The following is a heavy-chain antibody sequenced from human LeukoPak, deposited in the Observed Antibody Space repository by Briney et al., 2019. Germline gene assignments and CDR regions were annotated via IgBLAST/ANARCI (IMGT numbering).Heavy chain of an antibody. CDR1: GYTFNAYY. Sequence: ASVKVSCEASGYTFNAYYMHWVRQAPGQGLEWMGWINAYSGGTNYAQKFQGRVTMTRDTSISTAYMELSRLRFDDTAVYYCARVEEKSVPTYWSFDVWGRGTLVTVSS. CDR3: ARVEEKSVPTYWSFDV. CDR2: INAYSGGT. V-gene: IGHV1-2*02. D-gene: IGHD2-2*01. J-gene: IGHJ2*01.